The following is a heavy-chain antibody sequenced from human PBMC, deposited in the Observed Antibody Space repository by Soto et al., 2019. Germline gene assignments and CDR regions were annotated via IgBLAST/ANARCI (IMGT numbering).Heavy chain of an antibody. CDR3: AREIHGDNSAAGNHVFDI. V-gene: IGHV3-66*01. D-gene: IGHD4-17*01. Sequence: GGSLRLSCAASGFTVSNNYMNWVRQAPGKGLEWVSVLHSGARTYYADSVKGRFTISRDNSKNTLYLQMNSLRAEDTAVYFCAREIHGDNSAAGNHVFDIWGQGTMVTVSS. CDR1: GFTVSNNY. J-gene: IGHJ3*02. CDR2: LHSGART.